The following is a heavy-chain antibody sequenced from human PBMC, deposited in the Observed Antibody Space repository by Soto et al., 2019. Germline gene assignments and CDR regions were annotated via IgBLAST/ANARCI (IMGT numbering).Heavy chain of an antibody. Sequence: EVQLVESGGGLVQPGGSLRLSCAASGFTFSSYAMHWVRQAPGKGLEYVSAISSNGGSTYYANSVKGRFTISRDNSKNTRYHETGRLRAEGVAVYDCARGRDVRITMGREANLYYYHGMDVWGRGTTVAVS. CDR3: ARGRDVRITMGREANLYYYHGMDV. D-gene: IGHD3-10*01. V-gene: IGHV3-64*01. CDR2: ISSNGGST. CDR1: GFTFSSYA. J-gene: IGHJ6*01.